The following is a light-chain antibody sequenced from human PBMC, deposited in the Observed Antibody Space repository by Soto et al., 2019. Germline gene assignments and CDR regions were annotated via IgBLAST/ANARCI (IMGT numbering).Light chain of an antibody. J-gene: IGKJ1*01. CDR2: GAS. Sequence: EIVLTQSPGTLSLSPGERATLSCRASQSVSSNFLAWYQHKPGQAPRLLIYGASSRATGIPDRFSGSGSGTDYTLTNSRLKHDYFAVNYCQQCASSMWSFGQGTKVEIK. CDR1: QSVSSNF. V-gene: IGKV3-20*01. CDR3: QQCASSMWS.